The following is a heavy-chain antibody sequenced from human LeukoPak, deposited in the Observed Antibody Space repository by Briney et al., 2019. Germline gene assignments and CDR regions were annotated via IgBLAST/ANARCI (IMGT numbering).Heavy chain of an antibody. J-gene: IGHJ4*02. CDR2: ISSSSTYI. CDR1: GFTFSTYN. CDR3: ARDYIAYDPLDY. V-gene: IGHV3-21*01. D-gene: IGHD3-3*01. Sequence: GWSLRLSCAASGFTFSTYNMNWVRQAPGKGLEWVSSISSSSTYIYYADSVKGRFTISRDNAKNSLYLQMNSLRAEDTAVYWCARDYIAYDPLDYWGQGTLVTVSS.